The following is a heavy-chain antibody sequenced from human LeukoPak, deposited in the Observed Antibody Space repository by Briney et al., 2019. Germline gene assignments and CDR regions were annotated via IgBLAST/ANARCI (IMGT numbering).Heavy chain of an antibody. D-gene: IGHD3-10*01. CDR2: ISGSGGST. CDR1: GFTFSSYA. Sequence: PGGSLRLSCAASGFTFSSYAMGWVRQAPGKGLEWVSAISGSGGSTYYADSVKGRFTISRDNSKNTLYLQMNSLRAEDTAVYYCAKSRAPRLVRGVIFDYWGQGTLVTVSS. V-gene: IGHV3-23*01. J-gene: IGHJ4*02. CDR3: AKSRAPRLVRGVIFDY.